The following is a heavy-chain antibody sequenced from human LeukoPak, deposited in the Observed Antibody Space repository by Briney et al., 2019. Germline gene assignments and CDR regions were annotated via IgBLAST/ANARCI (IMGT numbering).Heavy chain of an antibody. D-gene: IGHD5-12*01. CDR3: AREGYSGYGGEKGFDY. J-gene: IGHJ4*02. V-gene: IGHV1-2*06. CDR1: GYTFTGYY. Sequence: ASVKVSCKASGYTFTGYYMHWVRQAPGQGLEWMGRISPNSGGTNYAQKFQGRVTMTRDTSISTAYMELSRLRSDDTAVYYCAREGYSGYGGEKGFDYWGQGTLVTVSS. CDR2: ISPNSGGT.